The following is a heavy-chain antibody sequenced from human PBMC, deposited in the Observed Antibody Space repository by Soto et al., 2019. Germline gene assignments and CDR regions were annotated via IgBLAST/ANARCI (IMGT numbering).Heavy chain of an antibody. CDR2: ISGRGTNT. CDR3: ATSFRYFDN. V-gene: IGHV3-23*01. J-gene: IGHJ4*02. Sequence: GGSLRLSCAASGSISTTTPLSWVRQAPGKGLEWVSTISGRGTNTYYADSVKGRFIISRDNLKNTVNLQMNGLEVEDTAIYYCATSFRYFDNWGQGTRVTVSS. CDR1: GSISTTTP.